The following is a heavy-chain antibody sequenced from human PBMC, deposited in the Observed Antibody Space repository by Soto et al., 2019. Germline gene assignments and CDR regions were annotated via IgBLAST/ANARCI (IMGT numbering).Heavy chain of an antibody. CDR2: MSPYSGNT. CDR3: ARGHRWDLVVVPAAIYYFDY. J-gene: IGHJ4*02. V-gene: IGHV1-8*01. D-gene: IGHD2-2*01. CDR1: GYSFTSYD. Sequence: ASGKVSCKASGYSFTSYDITWVRQATGQGLEWMGWMSPYSGNTGYAQKFQGRVTMTRNTSISTAYMELTSLRSEETAVYYCARGHRWDLVVVPAAIYYFDYWGQGTPVTVSS.